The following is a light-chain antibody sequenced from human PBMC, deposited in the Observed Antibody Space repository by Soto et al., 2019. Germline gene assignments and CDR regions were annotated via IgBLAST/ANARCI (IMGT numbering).Light chain of an antibody. Sequence: DIQMTQSPSSLSASVGDRVTITCRASQSISSYLNWYQQKPGKAPKLLIYAASSLQSGVPSRFSGSGSGTDFNLTISSLQPEDFATYYCHQSYSTPPVELTFGGGTKVDIK. CDR2: AAS. V-gene: IGKV1-39*01. CDR3: HQSYSTPPVELT. CDR1: QSISSY. J-gene: IGKJ4*01.